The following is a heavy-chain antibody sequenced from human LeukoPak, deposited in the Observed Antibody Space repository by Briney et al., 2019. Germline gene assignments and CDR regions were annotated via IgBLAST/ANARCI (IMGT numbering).Heavy chain of an antibody. J-gene: IGHJ4*02. V-gene: IGHV1-69*05. Sequence: SVKVSCKASGGTFSSYAISWVRQAPGQGLEWMGRIIPIFGTANYAQKFRGRVTMTTDTSTSTVYMELRSLRSDDTALYYCAIEGPGELDPTFDYWGQGTLVTVSS. CDR1: GGTFSSYA. CDR2: IIPIFGTA. CDR3: AIEGPGELDPTFDY. D-gene: IGHD1-26*01.